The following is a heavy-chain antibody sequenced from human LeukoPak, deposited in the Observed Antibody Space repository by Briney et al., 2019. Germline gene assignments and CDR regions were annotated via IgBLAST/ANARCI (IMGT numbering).Heavy chain of an antibody. CDR3: ARGKVPSSTSPYYYMDV. D-gene: IGHD2-2*01. CDR1: GGSISSGSYY. Sequence: SETLSLTCTVSGGSISSGSYYWSWIRQPAGKGLEWIGRIYTSGSTNYNPSLKSRVTISVDTSKNQFSLKLSSVTAADTAVYYCARGKVPSSTSPYYYMDVWGKGTTVTVSS. J-gene: IGHJ6*03. V-gene: IGHV4-61*02. CDR2: IYTSGST.